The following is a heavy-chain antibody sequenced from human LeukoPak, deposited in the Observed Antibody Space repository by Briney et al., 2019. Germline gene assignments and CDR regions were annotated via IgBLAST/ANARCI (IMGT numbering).Heavy chain of an antibody. Sequence: PGGSLSLSCAASGFTFSNTWMSWVRQAPGKGLEWVGRIKSETDGGTTDYAAPVKGRFVISRDDSKNMLYLQMSGLKIEDTAVYYCTTAAALGWGQGTLVTVSS. CDR3: TTAAALG. J-gene: IGHJ4*02. CDR1: GFTFSNTW. D-gene: IGHD6-25*01. V-gene: IGHV3-15*01. CDR2: IKSETDGGTT.